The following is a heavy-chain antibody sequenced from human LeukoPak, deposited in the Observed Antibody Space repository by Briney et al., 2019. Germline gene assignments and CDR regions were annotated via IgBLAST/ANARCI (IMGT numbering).Heavy chain of an antibody. V-gene: IGHV4-59*01. D-gene: IGHD7-27*01. CDR1: GGSISSYY. CDR2: IRHSENP. CDR3: TRGSTGAFGP. Sequence: PSETLSLTCTVSGGSISSYYWSWIRQPPGKGLEWIGYIRHSENPNYNPSLKSRVTMSVDTSKNQFSLKLSSVTAADTAVHYCTRGSTGAFGPWGQGTLVTVSS. J-gene: IGHJ5*02.